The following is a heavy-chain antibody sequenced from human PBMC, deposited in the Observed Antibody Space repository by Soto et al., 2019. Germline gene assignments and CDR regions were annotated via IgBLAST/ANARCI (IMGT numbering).Heavy chain of an antibody. V-gene: IGHV5-51*01. D-gene: IGHD3-22*01. CDR3: ARRAYYDSSGYALDAFDI. J-gene: IGHJ3*02. CDR2: IYPGDSYT. Sequence: GESLKISCKGSGYSFTSYWIGWVGQMPGKGLKWMGIIYPGDSYTGYSPSFQGQVTISADKSISTAYLQWSSLKASDTAMYYCARRAYYDSSGYALDAFDIWGQGTMVTVSS. CDR1: GYSFTSYW.